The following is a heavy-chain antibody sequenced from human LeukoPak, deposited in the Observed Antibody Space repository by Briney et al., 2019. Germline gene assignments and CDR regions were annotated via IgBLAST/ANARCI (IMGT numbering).Heavy chain of an antibody. CDR1: GGSFSGYY. V-gene: IGHV4-34*01. CDR2: INHSGST. Sequence: KTSETLSLTCAVYGGSFSGYYWSWIRQPPGKGLEWIGEINHSGSTNHNPSLKSRVTISVDTSKNQFSLKLSSVTAADTAVYYCARGGRGAAMNVWGQGTLVTVSS. D-gene: IGHD2-2*01. J-gene: IGHJ4*02. CDR3: ARGGRGAAMNV.